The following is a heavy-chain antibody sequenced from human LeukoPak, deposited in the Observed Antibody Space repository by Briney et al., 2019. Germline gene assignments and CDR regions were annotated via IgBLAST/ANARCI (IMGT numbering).Heavy chain of an antibody. D-gene: IGHD6-13*01. V-gene: IGHV3-23*01. CDR2: ISGGGGDT. CDR3: AKGQYSSSRYYFDS. J-gene: IGHJ4*02. Sequence: GGSLRLSCAASGFTFSSCAMTWVRQAPGKGLEWVSTISGGGGDTYYADSVKGRSTISRDNSKNTLYLQLSSLRAEDTALYYCAKGQYSSSRYYFDSWGQGTLVSVSS. CDR1: GFTFSSCA.